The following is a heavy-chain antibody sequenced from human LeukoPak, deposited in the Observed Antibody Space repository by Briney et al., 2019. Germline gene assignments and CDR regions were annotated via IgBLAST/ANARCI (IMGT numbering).Heavy chain of an antibody. CDR1: GFTFSSYS. CDR3: ARAGNYYDTVDAFDI. CDR2: ISSSSSYI. Sequence: AGGTLRLSCAASGFTFSSYSMNWVRQAPGKGLEWVSSISSSSSYIYYADSVKGRFTISRDNAKNSLHLQMNSLRAEDTAVYYCARAGNYYDTVDAFDIWGQGTMVTVSS. V-gene: IGHV3-21*01. D-gene: IGHD3-22*01. J-gene: IGHJ3*02.